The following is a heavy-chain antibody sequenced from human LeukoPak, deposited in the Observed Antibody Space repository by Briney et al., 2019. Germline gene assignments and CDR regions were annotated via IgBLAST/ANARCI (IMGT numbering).Heavy chain of an antibody. D-gene: IGHD1-1*01. CDR2: IYYSGST. Sequence: SETLSLTCAVYGESFSGYYWSWIRQPPGKGLEWIGYIYYSGSTNYNPSLKSRVTISVDTSKNQFSLKLSSVTAADTAVYYCERENEYYFDYWGQGTLVTVSS. CDR1: GESFSGYY. CDR3: ERENEYYFDY. V-gene: IGHV4-59*01. J-gene: IGHJ4*02.